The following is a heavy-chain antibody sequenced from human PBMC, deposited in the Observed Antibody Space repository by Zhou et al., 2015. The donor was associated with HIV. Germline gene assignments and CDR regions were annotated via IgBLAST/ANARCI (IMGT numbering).Heavy chain of an antibody. J-gene: IGHJ6*02. V-gene: IGHV1-69*01. D-gene: IGHD2-2*01. CDR3: ASPLAAVPATAIVGYYYGMDV. Sequence: QVQLVQSGAEVKKPGSSVKVSCKASGGTFSSYAISWVRQAPGQGLEWMGGIIPIFGTANYAQKFQGRVTITADESTSTAYMELSSLRSEDTAVYYCASPLAAVPATAIVGYYYGMDVWGQGTTVTVSS. CDR1: GGTFSSYA. CDR2: IIPIFGTA.